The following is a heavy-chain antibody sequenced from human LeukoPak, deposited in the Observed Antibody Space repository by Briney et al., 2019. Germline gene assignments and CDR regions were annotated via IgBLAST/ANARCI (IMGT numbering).Heavy chain of an antibody. CDR2: FYYSGST. D-gene: IGHD5-18*01. Sequence: PSETLSLTCTVSGGSIRSYYWSWIRQPPGKGLEWLGYFYYSGSTKYNPSLKSRVTIPGDTSKNQFSLKLRSVTAADTAIYYCARQDVDTAMVDYWGQGTLVTVSS. CDR1: GGSIRSYY. V-gene: IGHV4-59*08. CDR3: ARQDVDTAMVDY. J-gene: IGHJ4*02.